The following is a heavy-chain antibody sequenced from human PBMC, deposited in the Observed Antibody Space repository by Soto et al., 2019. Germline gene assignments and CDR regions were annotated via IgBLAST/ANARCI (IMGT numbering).Heavy chain of an antibody. J-gene: IGHJ6*03. Sequence: SETLSLTCAVYGGSFSGYYWSWIRQPPGKGLEWIGEINHSGSTNYNPSLKSRVPISVDTSKNQFSLKLSSVTAADTAVYYCARALYYYDSSGYYYYYYYMDVWGKGTTVTVSS. CDR1: GGSFSGYY. V-gene: IGHV4-34*01. D-gene: IGHD3-22*01. CDR3: ARALYYYDSSGYYYYYYYMDV. CDR2: INHSGST.